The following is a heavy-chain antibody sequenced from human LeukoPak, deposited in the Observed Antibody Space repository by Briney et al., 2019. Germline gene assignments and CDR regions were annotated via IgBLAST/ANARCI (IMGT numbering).Heavy chain of an antibody. CDR1: GFTFSSYV. V-gene: IGHV3-33*06. CDR3: AKALNYWYFDL. J-gene: IGHJ2*01. Sequence: PGGSLRLSCAAPGFTFSSYVMHWVRQAPGKGLEWVAVIWYDGFNKYYADSVKGRFTISRDNSKNTLYLQMNSLRAEDTATYYCAKALNYWYFDLWGRGNLVTVSS. CDR2: IWYDGFNK.